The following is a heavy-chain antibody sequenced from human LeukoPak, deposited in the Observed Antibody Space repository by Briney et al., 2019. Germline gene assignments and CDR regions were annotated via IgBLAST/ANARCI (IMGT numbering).Heavy chain of an antibody. D-gene: IGHD2-2*01. CDR2: TGSTGVST. V-gene: IGHV3-23*01. J-gene: IGHJ4*02. CDR3: AKSPGYCSSTSCYGSFDY. CDR1: GFTFSSYA. Sequence: GGSLRLSCAASGFTFSSYAMNWVRQAPGKGLEWVSGTGSTGVSTFYADSVKGRFTVSRDNSKNTLSLQMNSLRAEDTAVYYCAKSPGYCSSTSCYGSFDYWGQGTLVTVSS.